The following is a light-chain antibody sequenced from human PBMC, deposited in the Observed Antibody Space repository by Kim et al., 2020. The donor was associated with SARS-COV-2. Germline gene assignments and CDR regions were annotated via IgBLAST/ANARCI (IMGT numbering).Light chain of an antibody. CDR3: QAWDSSTWV. V-gene: IGLV3-1*01. CDR1: KLGDKY. CDR2: QDS. J-gene: IGLJ3*02. Sequence: SYELNQPPSVSVSPGQTASITCSGDKLGDKYACWYQQKPGQSPVLVIYQDSKRPSGIPERFSGSNSGNTATLTISGTQAMDEADYYCQAWDSSTWVFGGGTHLTVL.